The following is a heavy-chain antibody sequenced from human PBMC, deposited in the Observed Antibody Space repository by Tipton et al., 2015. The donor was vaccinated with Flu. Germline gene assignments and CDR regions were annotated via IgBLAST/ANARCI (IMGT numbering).Heavy chain of an antibody. D-gene: IGHD5-24*01. J-gene: IGHJ4*02. CDR3: ARDVDGYNGHDY. CDR2: IYHSGST. V-gene: IGHV4-31*03. CDR1: GASISSGGYY. Sequence: TLSLTCSVSGASISSGGYYWSWIRQHPGKGLEWLGYIYHSGSTYYNPSLKSRVTISVDTSNNQFSLKLRSVTAADTAVYYCARDVDGYNGHDYWGQGALVIVSS.